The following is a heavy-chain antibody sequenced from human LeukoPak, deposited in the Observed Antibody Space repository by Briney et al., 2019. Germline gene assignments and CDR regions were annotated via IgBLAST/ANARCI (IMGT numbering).Heavy chain of an antibody. J-gene: IGHJ6*02. V-gene: IGHV4-39*01. CDR2: IYYRGNT. CDR3: ARQRSAAYCSGGSCVPYGMDV. Sequence: SETLSLTCSVSGHSIGNSDFYWVWVRQPPGKGLERIGSIYYRGNTYYNPSLKSRVTISVDTSKKQFSLNLSSVTAADTAIYYCARQRSAAYCSGGSCVPYGMDVWGQGTTVTVSS. CDR1: GHSIGNSDFY. D-gene: IGHD2-15*01.